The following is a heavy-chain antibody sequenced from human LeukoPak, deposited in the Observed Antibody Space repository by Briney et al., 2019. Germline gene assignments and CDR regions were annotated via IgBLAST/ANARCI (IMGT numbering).Heavy chain of an antibody. V-gene: IGHV4-34*01. D-gene: IGHD2-15*01. Sequence: PSETLSLTCAVYGGSFSGYYWSWIRQPPGKGLEWIGEINHSGSTNYNPSLKSRVTISVDTSKNQFSLKLSSVTAADTAVYYCARGVVAATFGWFGPWGQGTLVTVSS. CDR2: INHSGST. CDR3: ARGVVAATFGWFGP. CDR1: GGSFSGYY. J-gene: IGHJ5*02.